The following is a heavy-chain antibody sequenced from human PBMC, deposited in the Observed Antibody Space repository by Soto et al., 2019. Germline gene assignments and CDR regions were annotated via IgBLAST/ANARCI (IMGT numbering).Heavy chain of an antibody. Sequence: QIQLVQSGPDVKKPGASVKVSCKASGYTFSTYGLSWVRQAPGQGLEWMGWISGYNGRTNYAQKFRGRVTRTTDTSASPAYMELRSLRPGVTAMYYCARDNRKDLWVGGLNAMDVWGQGTTVTVSS. D-gene: IGHD3-10*01. V-gene: IGHV1-18*01. CDR3: ARDNRKDLWVGGLNAMDV. J-gene: IGHJ6*02. CDR1: GYTFSTYG. CDR2: ISGYNGRT.